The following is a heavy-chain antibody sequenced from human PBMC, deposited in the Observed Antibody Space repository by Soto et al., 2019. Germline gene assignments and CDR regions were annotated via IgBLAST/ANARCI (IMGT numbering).Heavy chain of an antibody. CDR2: INPDGSVG. Sequence: DVQLLGSGGGVVHPGGSLRLSCIGSGFTFRTYWMNWVRQAPGMGLEWVANINPDGSVGTYVDSVKGRFTTSRDNAQNSLYLQMNSLRANDTAVYFCAGWGGHDYNYWGQGIPVTVSS. CDR1: GFTFRTYW. CDR3: AGWGGHDYNY. V-gene: IGHV3-7*03. J-gene: IGHJ4*02. D-gene: IGHD3-16*01.